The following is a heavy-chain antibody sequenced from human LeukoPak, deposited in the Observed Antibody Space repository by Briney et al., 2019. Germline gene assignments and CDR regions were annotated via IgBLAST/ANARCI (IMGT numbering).Heavy chain of an antibody. V-gene: IGHV4-34*01. J-gene: IGHJ4*02. CDR2: INHSGST. CDR1: GGSFSGYY. Sequence: MTSETLSLTCAVYGGSFSGYYWSWIRQPLGKGLEWIGEINHSGSTNYNPSLKSRVTISVDTSKNQFSLKLSSVTAADTAVYYCRIKGASFDYWGQGTLVTVSS. D-gene: IGHD4/OR15-4a*01. CDR3: RIKGASFDY.